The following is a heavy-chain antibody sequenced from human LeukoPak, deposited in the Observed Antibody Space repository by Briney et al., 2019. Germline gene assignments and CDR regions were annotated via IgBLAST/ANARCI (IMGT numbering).Heavy chain of an antibody. D-gene: IGHD2-15*01. CDR3: ARDRRYCSGGSCPDY. Sequence: SETLSLTCTVSGGSISSGGYYWSWIRQHPGKGLEWIGYIYYSGSTYYNPSLKSRIIISVDTSKNQFSLKLSSVTAADTAVYYCARDRRYCSGGSCPDYWGQGTLVTVSS. CDR1: GGSISSGGYY. V-gene: IGHV4-31*03. CDR2: IYYSGST. J-gene: IGHJ4*02.